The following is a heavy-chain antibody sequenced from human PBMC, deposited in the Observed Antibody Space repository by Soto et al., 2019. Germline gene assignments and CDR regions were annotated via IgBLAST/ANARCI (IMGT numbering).Heavy chain of an antibody. D-gene: IGHD3-22*01. CDR2: IWYDGSNK. CDR3: AREYYDSSGYYSEDFDY. V-gene: IGHV3-33*01. CDR1: GFTFSSYG. Sequence: GGSLRLSCAASGFTFSSYGMHWVRQAPGKGLEWVAVIWYDGSNKYYADSVKGRFTISRDNSKNTLYLQMNSLRAEDTAGYYCAREYYDSSGYYSEDFDYWGQGTLVTVSS. J-gene: IGHJ4*02.